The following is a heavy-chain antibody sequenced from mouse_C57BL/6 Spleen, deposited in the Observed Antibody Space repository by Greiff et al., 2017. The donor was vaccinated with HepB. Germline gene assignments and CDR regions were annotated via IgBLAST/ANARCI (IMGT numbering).Heavy chain of an antibody. V-gene: IGHV14-4*01. CDR2: IDPENGDT. Sequence: EVQLQQSGAELVRPGASVKLSCTASGFNIKDDYMHWVKQRPEQGLEWIGWIDPENGDTEYASKFQGKATITADTSSNTAYLQLSSLTTEDTAVYDCTTVTTVVARGFAYWGQGTLVTVSA. CDR3: TTVTTVVARGFAY. CDR1: GFNIKDDY. D-gene: IGHD1-1*01. J-gene: IGHJ3*01.